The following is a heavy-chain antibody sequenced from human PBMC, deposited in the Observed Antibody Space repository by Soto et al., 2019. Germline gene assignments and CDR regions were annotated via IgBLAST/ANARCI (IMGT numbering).Heavy chain of an antibody. Sequence: EVQLVESGGGLVQPGGSLRLSCAASGFTFSSYWMRWVRQAPGKGLEWVANIKQDGSEKYYVDSVKGRFTISRDNAKNSLYLQMNSLRAEDTAVYYCARESVAVAGSSLDYGMDVWGQGTTVTVSS. D-gene: IGHD6-19*01. CDR2: IKQDGSEK. J-gene: IGHJ6*02. CDR1: GFTFSSYW. CDR3: ARESVAVAGSSLDYGMDV. V-gene: IGHV3-7*03.